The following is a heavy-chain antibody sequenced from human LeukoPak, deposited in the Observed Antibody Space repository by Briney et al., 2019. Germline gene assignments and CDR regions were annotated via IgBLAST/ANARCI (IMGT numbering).Heavy chain of an antibody. J-gene: IGHJ1*01. CDR3: ARTLPTYCSGGSCYLDFQH. V-gene: IGHV1-69*13. CDR2: IIPIFGTA. D-gene: IGHD2-15*01. Sequence: SVKVSCKASGGTFSSYAISWVRQAPGQGLEWMGGIIPIFGTANYAQKFQGRVTITADESTSTAYMELSSLRSEDTAVYSCARTLPTYCSGGSCYLDFQHWGQGTLVTVSS. CDR1: GGTFSSYA.